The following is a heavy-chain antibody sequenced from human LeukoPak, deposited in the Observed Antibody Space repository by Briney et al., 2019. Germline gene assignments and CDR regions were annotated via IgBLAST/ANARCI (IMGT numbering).Heavy chain of an antibody. Sequence: GESLKISCKGSGYSFTSYWIGWVRQMPGKGLEWMGIIYPGDPDTRYSPSFQGQVTISADKSISTAYLQWSSLKASDTAMYYCARGNVVTIFSFDYWGQGTLVTVSS. CDR2: IYPGDPDT. CDR1: GYSFTSYW. CDR3: ARGNVVTIFSFDY. V-gene: IGHV5-51*01. J-gene: IGHJ4*02. D-gene: IGHD3-9*01.